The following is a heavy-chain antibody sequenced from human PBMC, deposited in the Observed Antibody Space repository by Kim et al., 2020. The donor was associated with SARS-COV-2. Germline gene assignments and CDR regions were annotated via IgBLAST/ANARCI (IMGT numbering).Heavy chain of an antibody. V-gene: IGHV4-31*02. J-gene: IGHJ4*02. CDR3: ARDLGYSSGVLDY. D-gene: IGHD6-19*01. Sequence: YNPSLQSRVTISVDTSKNPFALKLSSVTAADTAVYYCARDLGYSSGVLDYWGQGTLVTVSS.